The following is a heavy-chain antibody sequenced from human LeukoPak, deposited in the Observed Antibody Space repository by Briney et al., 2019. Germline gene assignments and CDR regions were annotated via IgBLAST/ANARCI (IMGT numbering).Heavy chain of an antibody. V-gene: IGHV4-30-4*01. Sequence: PSQTLSLTCTVSGGSISSGDYYWSWIRQPPGKGLEWIGYIYYSGSTYYNPSLKSRVTISVDTSKNQFSLKLSSVTAADTAVYYRARVRNYCSSTSCYIWFDPWGQGTLVTVSS. CDR2: IYYSGST. CDR3: ARVRNYCSSTSCYIWFDP. J-gene: IGHJ5*02. D-gene: IGHD2-2*02. CDR1: GGSISSGDYY.